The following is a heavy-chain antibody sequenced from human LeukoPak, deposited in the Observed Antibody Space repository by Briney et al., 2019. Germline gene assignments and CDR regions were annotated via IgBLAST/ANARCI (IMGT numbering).Heavy chain of an antibody. CDR3: AKAVAGKGGFDY. D-gene: IGHD6-19*01. Sequence: SLRLSCAASGFTFDDYAMHWVRQAPGKGLEWVSGISWNSGSIGYADSVKGRFTISRDNAKNSLYLQMNSLRAEDTALYYCAKAVAGKGGFDYWGQGTLVTVSS. CDR2: ISWNSGSI. CDR1: GFTFDDYA. V-gene: IGHV3-9*01. J-gene: IGHJ4*02.